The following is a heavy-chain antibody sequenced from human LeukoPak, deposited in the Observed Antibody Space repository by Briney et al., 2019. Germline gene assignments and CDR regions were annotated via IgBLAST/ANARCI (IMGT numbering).Heavy chain of an antibody. D-gene: IGHD6-19*01. CDR2: INPNSGGT. CDR1: GYTFTGYY. Sequence: ASVKVSCKASGYTFTGYYMHWVRQAPGQGLEWMGWINPNSGGTNYAQKFQGRVTMTRDTSISTAYMELSRLRSDDTAVYYCARTERNGWSLREIWGQGTLVTVSS. CDR3: ARTERNGWSLREI. V-gene: IGHV1-2*02. J-gene: IGHJ4*02.